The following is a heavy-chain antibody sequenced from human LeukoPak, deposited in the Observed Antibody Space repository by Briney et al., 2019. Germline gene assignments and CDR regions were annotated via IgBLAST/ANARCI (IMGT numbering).Heavy chain of an antibody. Sequence: SETLSLTCTVPGGSISSYYWSWIRQPPGKGLEWIGYIYYSGSTNYNPSLKSRVTISVDTSKNQFSLKLSSVTAADTAVYYCASNWNYGWFDPWGQGTLVTVSS. CDR2: IYYSGST. CDR1: GGSISSYY. J-gene: IGHJ5*02. D-gene: IGHD1-7*01. CDR3: ASNWNYGWFDP. V-gene: IGHV4-59*08.